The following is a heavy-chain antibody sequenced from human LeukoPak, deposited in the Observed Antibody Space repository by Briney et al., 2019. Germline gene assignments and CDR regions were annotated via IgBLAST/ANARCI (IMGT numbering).Heavy chain of an antibody. CDR1: GGSISSGDYY. CDR3: ARELSVVVPAATFDYFDY. Sequence: SETLSLTCTVSGGSISSGDYYWSWIRQPPGKGLEWIGYIYYSGGTYYNPSLKSRVTISVDTSKNQFSLKLSSVTAADTAVYYCARELSVVVPAATFDYFDYWGQGTLVTVSS. CDR2: IYYSGGT. V-gene: IGHV4-30-4*08. D-gene: IGHD2-2*01. J-gene: IGHJ4*02.